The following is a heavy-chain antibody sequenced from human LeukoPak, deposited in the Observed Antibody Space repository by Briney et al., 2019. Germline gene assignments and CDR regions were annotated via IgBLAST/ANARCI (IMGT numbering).Heavy chain of an antibody. CDR2: INHSGST. V-gene: IGHV4-34*01. D-gene: IGHD6-6*01. CDR3: ARGPLGSSSDY. CDR1: GGSFSGYY. J-gene: IGHJ4*02. Sequence: SETLSLTCAVYGGSFSGYYGSWIRQPPGKGLEWIGEINHSGSTNYNPSLKSRVTISVDTSKNQFSLKLSSVTAADTAVYYCARGPLGSSSDYWGQGTLVTVSS.